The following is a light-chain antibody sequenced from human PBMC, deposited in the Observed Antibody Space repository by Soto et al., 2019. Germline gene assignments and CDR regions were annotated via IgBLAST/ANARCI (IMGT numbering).Light chain of an antibody. Sequence: QSALTQPASVSGSPGQSITISCTGTSSDVGNYNFVSWYQQNPGKAPKLMIYEGSKRPSGVSNRFSGSKSGNTASLTISGLQAEDEADYYCCSYASSGIYVFGTGTKVTVL. CDR1: SSDVGNYNF. J-gene: IGLJ1*01. CDR2: EGS. CDR3: CSYASSGIYV. V-gene: IGLV2-23*01.